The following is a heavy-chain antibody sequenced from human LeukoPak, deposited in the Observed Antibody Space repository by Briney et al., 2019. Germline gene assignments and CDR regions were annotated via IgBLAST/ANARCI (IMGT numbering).Heavy chain of an antibody. Sequence: PGGSLKLSCAASGFTFSGSTMHWVRQASGKGLEWVGRIRSKPNSYATAYAASVKGRFTISRDDSKNTAYLQMNSLKIGDTAVYYGTSISVDIATSPCDYWGQGTLVTVSS. CDR2: IRSKPNSYAT. CDR1: GFTFSGST. D-gene: IGHD5-12*01. V-gene: IGHV3-73*01. CDR3: TSISVDIATSPCDY. J-gene: IGHJ4*02.